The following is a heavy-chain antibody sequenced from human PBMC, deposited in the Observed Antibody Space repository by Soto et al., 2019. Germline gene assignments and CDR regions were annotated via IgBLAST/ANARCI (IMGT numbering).Heavy chain of an antibody. CDR3: ARVWYSSGCCDAFDI. D-gene: IGHD6-19*01. CDR1: GFTFSSYW. J-gene: IGHJ3*02. V-gene: IGHV3-7*01. Sequence: EVQLVESGGGLVQPGGSLRLSCAVSGFTFSSYWMSWVRQAPGKGLEWVANIKQDGSEKYYVDSVKGRFTISRDNAKNSLYLQMNSLRAEDTAVYYCARVWYSSGCCDAFDIWGQGTMVTVSS. CDR2: IKQDGSEK.